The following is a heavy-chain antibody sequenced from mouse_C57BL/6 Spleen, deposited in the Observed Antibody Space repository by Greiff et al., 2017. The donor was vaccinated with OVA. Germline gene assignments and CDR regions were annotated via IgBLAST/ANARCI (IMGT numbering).Heavy chain of an antibody. D-gene: IGHD2-4*01. J-gene: IGHJ2*01. CDR1: GYTFTSYW. CDR2: IYPGSGST. V-gene: IGHV1-55*01. Sequence: QVQLQQPGAELVKPGASVKMSCKASGYTFTSYWITWVKQRPGQGLEWIGEIYPGSGSTNYNEKFKSKATLTVDTSSSTAYMQHSSLASEDTAVYYCARRGYDYGRAIGYWGQGTTLTVSS. CDR3: ARRGYDYGRAIGY.